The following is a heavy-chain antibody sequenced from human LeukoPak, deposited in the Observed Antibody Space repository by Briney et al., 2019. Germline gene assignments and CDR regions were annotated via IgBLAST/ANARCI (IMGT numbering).Heavy chain of an antibody. J-gene: IGHJ6*02. D-gene: IGHD3-16*01. CDR3: ARGGGLDV. Sequence: GGSLRLSCAGSGFTFSSYWMNWARQAPGKGLEWVASINHNGNVNYYVDSVKGRFTISRDNAKNSLYLQMSNLRAEDTAVYFCARGGGLDVWGQGATVTVSS. V-gene: IGHV3-7*03. CDR2: INHNGNVN. CDR1: GFTFSSYW.